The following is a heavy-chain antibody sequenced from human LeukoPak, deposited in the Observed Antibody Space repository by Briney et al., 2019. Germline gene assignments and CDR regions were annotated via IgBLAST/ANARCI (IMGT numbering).Heavy chain of an antibody. CDR2: IIPIFGTA. J-gene: IGHJ3*02. CDR1: GYTFTSYG. D-gene: IGHD3-3*01. Sequence: SVKVSCKASGYTFTSYGISWVRQAPGQGLKWMGGIIPIFGTANYAQKFQGRVTITADESTSTAYMELSSLRSEDTAVYYCAGTLRFLEWLQSAAFDIWGQGTMVTVSS. V-gene: IGHV1-69*13. CDR3: AGTLRFLEWLQSAAFDI.